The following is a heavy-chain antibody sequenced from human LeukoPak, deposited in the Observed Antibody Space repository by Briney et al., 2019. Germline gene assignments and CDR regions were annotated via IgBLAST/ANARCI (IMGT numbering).Heavy chain of an antibody. J-gene: IGHJ3*02. V-gene: IGHV3-21*01. CDR1: GFSFSSPG. CDR2: INGESTFK. Sequence: GGSLRLSCTASGFSFSSPGMNWVRQAPGQGLEWVSSINGESTFKVYADSVKGRFTISRDNAKNSLYLQMDSLRAEDTAVYYCAKYQTGTWTSYDSSDIWGQGTLVTVSS. D-gene: IGHD1-7*01. CDR3: AKYQTGTWTSYDSSDI.